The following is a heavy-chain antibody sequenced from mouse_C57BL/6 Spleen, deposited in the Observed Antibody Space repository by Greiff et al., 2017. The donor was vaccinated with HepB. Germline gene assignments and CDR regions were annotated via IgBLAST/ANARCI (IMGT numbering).Heavy chain of an antibody. CDR2: ISSGSSTI. CDR1: GFTFSDYG. J-gene: IGHJ1*03. Sequence: EVMLVESGGGLVKPGGSLKLSCAASGFTFSDYGMHWVRQAPEKGLEWVAYISSGSSTIYYADTVKGRFTISRDNAKNTLFLQMTSLRSEDTAMYYCARGWRNWYFDVWGTGTTVTVSS. V-gene: IGHV5-17*01. CDR3: ARGWRNWYFDV. D-gene: IGHD1-1*02.